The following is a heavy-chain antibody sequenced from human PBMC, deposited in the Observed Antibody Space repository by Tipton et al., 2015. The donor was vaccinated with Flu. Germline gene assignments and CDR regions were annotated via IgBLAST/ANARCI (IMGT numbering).Heavy chain of an antibody. CDR2: IYYSGST. CDR1: GGSISSYY. D-gene: IGHD1-26*01. V-gene: IGHV4-59*01. J-gene: IGHJ4*02. Sequence: TLSLTCTVSGGSISSYYWSWIRQSPGKGLEWIGYIYYSGSTNYNPSLKSRVTISVDTSKNQFSLKLSSVTAADTAVYYCARAPDSIVGATVFDYWGQGTLVTVSS. CDR3: ARAPDSIVGATVFDY.